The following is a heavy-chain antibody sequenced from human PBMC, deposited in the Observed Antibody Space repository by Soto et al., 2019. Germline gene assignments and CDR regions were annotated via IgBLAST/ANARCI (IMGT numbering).Heavy chain of an antibody. J-gene: IGHJ3*02. D-gene: IGHD1-26*01. CDR3: AKGERFAPGSPRSFDI. Sequence: GASVKVSCRASGYTFSGWGISWVRRAPGQGLEWMGWINPNNGNTNYAQNFQGRVTVTTDTSTSTAYLELRSLRSDDTAVYYCAKGERFAPGSPRSFDIWGQGTTVTVSS. CDR2: INPNNGNT. V-gene: IGHV1-18*01. CDR1: GYTFSGWG.